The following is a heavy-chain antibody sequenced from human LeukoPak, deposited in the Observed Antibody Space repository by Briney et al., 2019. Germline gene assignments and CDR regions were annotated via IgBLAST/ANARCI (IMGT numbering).Heavy chain of an antibody. CDR3: ARGSSGSFADY. CDR2: IGTAGDT. J-gene: IGHJ4*02. Sequence: PGGSLRLSCAASGFTFSSYDMHWVRQATGKGLEWVSAIGTAGDTYYPGSVKGRFTISRENAKNSLYLQMNSLRAGDTAVYYCARGSSGSFADYWGQGTLVTVSS. V-gene: IGHV3-13*01. CDR1: GFTFSSYD. D-gene: IGHD3-10*01.